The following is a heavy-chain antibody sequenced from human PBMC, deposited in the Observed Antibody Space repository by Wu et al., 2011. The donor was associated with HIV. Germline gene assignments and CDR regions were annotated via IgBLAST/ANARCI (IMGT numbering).Heavy chain of an antibody. CDR2: ISGYNGNT. D-gene: IGHD3-22*01. CDR3: ARLMDYYAPMDV. Sequence: QVQLVQSGAEVKKPGASVKVSCKASGYTFITYGISWVRQAPGQGLEWMGWISGYNGNTNYAQKVQGRVTMTTDTSTSTAYMELRSLTSDDTAVYYCARLMDYYAPMDVWAKGPRSPSP. J-gene: IGHJ6*02. V-gene: IGHV1-18*01. CDR1: GYTFITYG.